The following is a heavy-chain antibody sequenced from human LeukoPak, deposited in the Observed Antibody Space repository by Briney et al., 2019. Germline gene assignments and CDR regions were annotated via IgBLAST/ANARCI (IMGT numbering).Heavy chain of an antibody. V-gene: IGHV4-4*02. CDR3: ARQDDSRRNWFDP. Sequence: SETLSLTCAVSGGSISSSNWWSWVRQPPGKGLEWIGEIYHSGSTNYNPSLKSRVTISVDTSKNQFSLKLSSVTAADTAVYYCARQDDSRRNWFDPWGQGTLVTVSS. J-gene: IGHJ5*02. CDR1: GGSISSSNW. D-gene: IGHD3-22*01. CDR2: IYHSGST.